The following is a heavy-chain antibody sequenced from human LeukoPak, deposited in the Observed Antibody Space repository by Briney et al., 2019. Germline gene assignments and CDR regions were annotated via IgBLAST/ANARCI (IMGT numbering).Heavy chain of an antibody. V-gene: IGHV1-2*02. D-gene: IGHD6-19*01. Sequence: ASVKVSCKASGYTFTGYYMHWVRQAPGQGLEWMGWTNPNSGGTNYAQKFQGRVTMTRDTSISTAYMELSRLRSDDTAVYYCARVAVAGRVEYYFDYWGQGTLVTVSS. CDR1: GYTFTGYY. CDR2: TNPNSGGT. J-gene: IGHJ4*02. CDR3: ARVAVAGRVEYYFDY.